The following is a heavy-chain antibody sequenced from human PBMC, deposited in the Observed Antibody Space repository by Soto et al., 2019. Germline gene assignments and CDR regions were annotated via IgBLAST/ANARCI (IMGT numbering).Heavy chain of an antibody. CDR2: IIPILGIA. J-gene: IGHJ6*02. Sequence: QVQLVQSGAEVKKPGSSVKVSCKASGGTFSSYTISWVRQAPGQGREWMGRIIPILGIANYAQKFQGRVTNTADKATSTAYMELSSRRSEDTAVYYCATNRRTNYYYYGMDVWGQGTTVTVSS. CDR1: GGTFSSYT. CDR3: ATNRRTNYYYYGMDV. D-gene: IGHD4-17*01. V-gene: IGHV1-69*02.